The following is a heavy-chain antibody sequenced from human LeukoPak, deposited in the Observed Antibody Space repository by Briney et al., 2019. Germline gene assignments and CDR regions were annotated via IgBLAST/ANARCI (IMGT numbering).Heavy chain of an antibody. Sequence: GGSLRLSCAASGFTFSSHAMAWVRQAPGKGLEWVSAIGGLGSSTYYGDSVKGRFTISRDNSKNTVYLQMDSLRVEDPAVYYCARDPGVVAFHYFDFWGQGTLITVSS. CDR2: IGGLGSST. J-gene: IGHJ4*02. D-gene: IGHD3-3*01. CDR3: ARDPGVVAFHYFDF. CDR1: GFTFSSHA. V-gene: IGHV3-23*01.